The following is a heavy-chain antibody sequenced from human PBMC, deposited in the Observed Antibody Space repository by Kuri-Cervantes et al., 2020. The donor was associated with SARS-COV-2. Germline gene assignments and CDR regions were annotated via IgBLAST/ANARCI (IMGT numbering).Heavy chain of an antibody. Sequence: GSLRLSCTVSGYSISSGYYWGWIRQPPGKGLEWIGSIYHSGSTYYNPSLKSRVTISVDTSKNQFSLKLSSVTAADTAEYYCATSLPYYYGSGSYAIGVDAFDIWGQGTMVTVSS. D-gene: IGHD3-10*01. CDR2: IYHSGST. CDR3: ATSLPYYYGSGSYAIGVDAFDI. CDR1: GYSISSGYY. V-gene: IGHV4-38-2*02. J-gene: IGHJ3*02.